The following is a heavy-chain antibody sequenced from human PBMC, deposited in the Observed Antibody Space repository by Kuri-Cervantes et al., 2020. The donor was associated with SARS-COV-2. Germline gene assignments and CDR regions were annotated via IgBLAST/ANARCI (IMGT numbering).Heavy chain of an antibody. V-gene: IGHV4-4*07. Sequence: SETLSLTCTVSGGSISSYYWSWIRQPAGKGLEWIGRIYTSGSTNYNPSLRSRLTISADTSKSQFSLKPSSVTAADTAVYYCARRPSRERRAPFDYWGQGTLVTVSS. J-gene: IGHJ4*02. CDR2: IYTSGST. CDR1: GGSISSYY. D-gene: IGHD1-1*01. CDR3: ARRPSRERRAPFDY.